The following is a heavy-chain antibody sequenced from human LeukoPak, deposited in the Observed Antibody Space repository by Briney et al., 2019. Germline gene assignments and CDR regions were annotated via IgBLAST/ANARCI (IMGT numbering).Heavy chain of an antibody. CDR2: IYYDGSNK. CDR3: ARDMDYYGSGSPRPFDY. Sequence: GGSLRLSCAAPGFTFSSYVMHRVRQAPGKGRGWGAVIYYDGSNKYYADSVKGRFTIARDNSKNTLYLQMNSLRAEDTAVYYCARDMDYYGSGSPRPFDYWGQGTLVTVSS. D-gene: IGHD3-10*01. CDR1: GFTFSSYV. J-gene: IGHJ4*02. V-gene: IGHV3-30*04.